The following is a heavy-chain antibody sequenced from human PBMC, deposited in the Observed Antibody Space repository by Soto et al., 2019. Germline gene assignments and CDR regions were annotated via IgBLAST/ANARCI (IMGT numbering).Heavy chain of an antibody. CDR2: TYYRSKWYN. CDR1: GDSVSSNSAA. J-gene: IGHJ6*03. D-gene: IGHD2-2*01. CDR3: ARVDCSSTSCYRLDYYYMDV. V-gene: IGHV6-1*01. Sequence: PSQTLSLTCVISGDSVSSNSAAWNWIRQSPSRGLEWLGRTYYRSKWYNDYAVSVKSRITINPDTSKNQFSLQLNSVTPEDTAVYYCARVDCSSTSCYRLDYYYMDVWGKGTTVTVSS.